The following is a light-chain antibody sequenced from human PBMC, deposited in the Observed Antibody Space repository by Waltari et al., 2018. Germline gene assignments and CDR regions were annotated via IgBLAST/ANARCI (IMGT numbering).Light chain of an antibody. V-gene: IGLV1-40*01. CDR2: GNT. Sequence: QSVLTQPPSVSGAPGQRVTISCTGSDSNIVAGYDVHWYQQLPGTAPKLLIYGNTNRPSGVSVRFSGSKSGNSGSLAITGLQAEDEAYYYCQSYDRSLSGSWVFGGGTKLTVL. J-gene: IGLJ3*02. CDR3: QSYDRSLSGSWV. CDR1: DSNIVAGYD.